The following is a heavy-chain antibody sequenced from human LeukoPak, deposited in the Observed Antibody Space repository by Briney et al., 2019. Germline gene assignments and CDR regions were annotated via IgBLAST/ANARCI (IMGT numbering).Heavy chain of an antibody. V-gene: IGHV2-5*02. J-gene: IGHJ4*02. CDR2: IYWDDDK. CDR3: AHRRFDGWYDFDY. CDR1: GFSLSTNGVG. D-gene: IGHD6-19*01. Sequence: SGLTLVNPTQTLTLTCTFSGFSLSTNGVGVGWIRQPPGKALEWLALIYWDDDKRYSPSLKSRLTITKDTSKNLVVLTMTNMDPVDTATYYCAHRRFDGWYDFDYWGQGTLVTVSS.